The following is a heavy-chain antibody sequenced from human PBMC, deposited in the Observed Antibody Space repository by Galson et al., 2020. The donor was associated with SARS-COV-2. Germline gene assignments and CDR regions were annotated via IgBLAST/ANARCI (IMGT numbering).Heavy chain of an antibody. Sequence: SQTLSLPCTVSGYSVSTTNYWGWARQPPGRGLEWIGSVYPSGTTYHNPSLKSRVTIPVDTSKNQFSLRLDSVTAADTALYYCARQGVNLVVLVTVPGWYFDLWGRGTLVTVSS. CDR3: ARQGVNLVVLVTVPGWYFDL. CDR2: VYPSGTT. CDR1: GYSVSTTNY. D-gene: IGHD3-22*01. V-gene: IGHV4-38-2*02. J-gene: IGHJ2*01.